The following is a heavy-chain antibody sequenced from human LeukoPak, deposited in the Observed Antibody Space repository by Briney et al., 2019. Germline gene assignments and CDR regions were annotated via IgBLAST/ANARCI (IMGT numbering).Heavy chain of an antibody. CDR3: ARDIMGGFGY. CDR1: GGSISSGGYS. CDR2: IYYSGST. J-gene: IGHJ4*02. Sequence: SETLSLTCAVSGGSISSGGYSWSWIRQPPGKGLEWIGYIYYSGSTYYNPSLKSRVTISVDTSKNQFSLKLSSVTAADTAVYYCARDIMGGFGYWGQGTLVTVSS. D-gene: IGHD1-26*01. V-gene: IGHV4-30-4*07.